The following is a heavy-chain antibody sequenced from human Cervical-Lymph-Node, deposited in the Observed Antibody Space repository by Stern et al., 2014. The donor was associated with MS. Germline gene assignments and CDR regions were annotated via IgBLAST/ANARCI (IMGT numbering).Heavy chain of an antibody. Sequence: QVQLMQSGAEVKKPASSVKVSCKASGGTFSSSYAVSWVRQAPGQGLEWMGRIIPIVGLPNYAQKFQTRLTITADKSTSTVYMELSSLTSEDTAVYYCARGIVTNRPAATLHNLFDHWGQGTLVTVSS. CDR3: ARGIVTNRPAATLHNLFDH. J-gene: IGHJ5*02. CDR2: IIPIVGLP. CDR1: GGTFSSSYA. D-gene: IGHD2-15*01. V-gene: IGHV1-69*04.